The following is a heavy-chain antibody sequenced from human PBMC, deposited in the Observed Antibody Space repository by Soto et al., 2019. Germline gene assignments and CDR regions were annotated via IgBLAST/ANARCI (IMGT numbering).Heavy chain of an antibody. CDR2: IYHTGIT. D-gene: IGHD4-17*01. V-gene: IGHV4-4*02. CDR1: GDSISSSHW. J-gene: IGHJ4*02. Sequence: SETLSLTCAVSGDSISSSHWWSWVRQPPGKGLEWIGEIYHTGITHYNASLKSRLTISVDKSNNHFSLNLRSLTAADTAVYYCAIIGASRDYWGQGTLVTVSS. CDR3: AIIGASRDY.